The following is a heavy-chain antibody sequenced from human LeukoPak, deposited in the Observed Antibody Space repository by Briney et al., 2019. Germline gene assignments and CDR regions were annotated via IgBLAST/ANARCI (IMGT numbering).Heavy chain of an antibody. CDR2: IDPSDSYT. V-gene: IGHV5-10-1*01. Sequence: GESLKISCKGSGYSFTSYWISWVRQMPGKGLEWMGRIDPSDSYTNYSPSFQGHVTISADKSISTAYLQWSSLKASDTAMCYCARAEGDTAMVIDYWGQGTLVTVSS. CDR3: ARAEGDTAMVIDY. D-gene: IGHD5-18*01. J-gene: IGHJ4*02. CDR1: GYSFTSYW.